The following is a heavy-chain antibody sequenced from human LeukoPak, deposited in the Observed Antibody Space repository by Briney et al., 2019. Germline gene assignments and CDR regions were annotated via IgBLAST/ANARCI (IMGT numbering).Heavy chain of an antibody. J-gene: IGHJ4*02. D-gene: IGHD1-26*01. CDR3: ARSTSSSGRPLYYFDY. V-gene: IGHV1-46*01. Sequence: ASVKVSCKASGYTFTGYYIHWVRQAPGQGLEWMGMIYCSGGTTNYAQKFQGRVTMTRDTATSTVYMELSSLRSEDTAAFYCARSTSSSGRPLYYFDYWGQGSLLTVSS. CDR2: IYCSGGTT. CDR1: GYTFTGYY.